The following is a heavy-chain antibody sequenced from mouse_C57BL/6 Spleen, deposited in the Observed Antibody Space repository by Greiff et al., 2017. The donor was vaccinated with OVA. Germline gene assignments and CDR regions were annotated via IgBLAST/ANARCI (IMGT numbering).Heavy chain of an antibody. CDR3: ATGGSYAMDY. V-gene: IGHV1-61*01. CDR1: GYTFTSYW. Sequence: QVQLQQPGAELVRPGSSVKLSCKASGYTFTSYWMAWVKQRPGQGLEWIGNIYPSDSETHYNQKFKDKATLTVDKSSSTAYMQLSSLTSEDSAVYYCATGGSYAMDYWGQGTSVTVSS. J-gene: IGHJ4*01. CDR2: IYPSDSET.